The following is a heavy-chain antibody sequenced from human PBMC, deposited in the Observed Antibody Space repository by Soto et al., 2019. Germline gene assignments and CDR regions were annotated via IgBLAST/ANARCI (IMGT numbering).Heavy chain of an antibody. D-gene: IGHD2-2*01. J-gene: IGHJ4*02. CDR1: GFIFSSHW. CDR2: IKQDRSET. CDR3: ARDNGYATPLDY. V-gene: IGHV3-7*01. Sequence: GGSLRLSCAASGFIFSSHWMSWVRQAPGKGLEWVANIKQDRSETYYLDSVKGRFTISRDNAKNSLYLQMNSLRAEDTAVYYCARDNGYATPLDYWGQGTLVTVSS.